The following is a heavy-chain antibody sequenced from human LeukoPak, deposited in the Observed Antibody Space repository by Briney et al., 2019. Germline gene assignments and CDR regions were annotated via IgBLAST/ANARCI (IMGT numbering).Heavy chain of an antibody. CDR1: GYTFTSYY. CDR2: IISYSDNP. Sequence: ASVKVFCKASGYTFTSYYITWVRQAPGQGLEWMGWIISYSDNPTYARNLQGRVTMTTDTSTSTAYMELRSLRSDDTAVYYCARTPHYCSGGSCYFDVFDIWGQGTMVTVSS. CDR3: ARTPHYCSGGSCYFDVFDI. D-gene: IGHD2-15*01. J-gene: IGHJ3*02. V-gene: IGHV1-18*01.